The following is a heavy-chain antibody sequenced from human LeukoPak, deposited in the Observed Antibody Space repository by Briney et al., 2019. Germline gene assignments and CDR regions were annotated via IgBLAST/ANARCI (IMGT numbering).Heavy chain of an antibody. D-gene: IGHD1-26*01. Sequence: ASVKVSCKASGYTFTSYGISWVRQAPGQGLEWMGWISAYSGDTNYAQKFQGRATMTTDTSTSTAYMELRSLSSDDTAVYYCAKPTLPRGSYFDYWGQGTLVTVSS. J-gene: IGHJ4*02. CDR1: GYTFTSYG. CDR3: AKPTLPRGSYFDY. V-gene: IGHV1-18*01. CDR2: ISAYSGDT.